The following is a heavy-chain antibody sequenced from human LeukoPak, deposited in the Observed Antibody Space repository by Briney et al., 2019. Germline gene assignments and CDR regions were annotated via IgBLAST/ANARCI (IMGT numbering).Heavy chain of an antibody. J-gene: IGHJ3*02. CDR3: ARSNMLTLDRGYSYAFDI. Sequence: GGPLRLLCAACGFTFSDYYMRWIRQAPGKGLEWVSYISSSGSTIYFADSVKGRFTISRDNAKNSLYLQMNSLRAEDTGVYYCARSNMLTLDRGYSYAFDIWGQGTMVTVSS. D-gene: IGHD5-18*01. CDR2: ISSSGSTI. CDR1: GFTFSDYY. V-gene: IGHV3-11*01.